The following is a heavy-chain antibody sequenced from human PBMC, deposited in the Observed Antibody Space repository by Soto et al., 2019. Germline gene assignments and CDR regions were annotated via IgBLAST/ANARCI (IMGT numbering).Heavy chain of an antibody. CDR3: AHRQTPRRGIAAAVIPHGWIYSDY. J-gene: IGHJ4*02. CDR1: GFSLSTSGVG. CDR2: IYWNDDK. Sequence: SGPTLVNPTQTLTLTCTFSGFSLSTSGVGVGWIRQPPGKALEWLALIYWNDDKRYSPSLKSRLAITKDTSKNQVVLTMTNMDPVDTATYYCAHRQTPRRGIAAAVIPHGWIYSDYWGQGTLVTVSS. V-gene: IGHV2-5*01. D-gene: IGHD6-13*01.